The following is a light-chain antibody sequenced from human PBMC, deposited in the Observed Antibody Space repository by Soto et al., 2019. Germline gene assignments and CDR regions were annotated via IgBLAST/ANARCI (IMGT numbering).Light chain of an antibody. CDR1: QRGSSY. CDR2: DAS. J-gene: IGKJ5*01. V-gene: IGKV3D-15*01. Sequence: EIVMTQSPATLSGSSGERATLSLRASQRGSSYLAWYQQKPGQAPRLLFGDASNSATGIPARFSSSGARKYFTLTSTRLEAEDLVFYYCQQYGGSPITFGLGTRLEI. CDR3: QQYGGSPIT.